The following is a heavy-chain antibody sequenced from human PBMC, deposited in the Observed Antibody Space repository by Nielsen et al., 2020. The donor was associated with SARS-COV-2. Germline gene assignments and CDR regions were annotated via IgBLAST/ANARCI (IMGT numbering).Heavy chain of an antibody. CDR3: ARLPSSTGGGMDV. CDR2: VYPGDSDT. V-gene: IGHV5-51*01. D-gene: IGHD6-13*01. J-gene: IGHJ6*02. Sequence: GESLKISCQGSGYNFATYWIAWVRQMPGKSLECMGVVYPGDSDTRYSPSFQGQVIISFDKSITTAYLQWNSLQASDSAMYYCARLPSSTGGGMDVWGQGTAVTVSS. CDR1: GYNFATYW.